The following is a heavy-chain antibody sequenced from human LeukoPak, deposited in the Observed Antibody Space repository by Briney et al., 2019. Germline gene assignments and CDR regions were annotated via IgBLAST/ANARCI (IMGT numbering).Heavy chain of an antibody. Sequence: GGSLRLSCAASGFTFDDYAMPWVRQAPGKGLEWVSGISWNSGSIGYADSVKGRFTISRDNAKNSLYLQMNSLRAEDTALYYCAKDYYDSSGYYVSPPTFDYWGQGTLVTVSS. CDR1: GFTFDDYA. V-gene: IGHV3-9*01. CDR2: ISWNSGSI. CDR3: AKDYYDSSGYYVSPPTFDY. J-gene: IGHJ4*02. D-gene: IGHD3-22*01.